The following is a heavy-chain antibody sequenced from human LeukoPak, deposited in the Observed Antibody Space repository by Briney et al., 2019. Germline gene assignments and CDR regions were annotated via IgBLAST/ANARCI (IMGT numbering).Heavy chain of an antibody. J-gene: IGHJ6*03. V-gene: IGHV3-7*01. CDR3: AREDYGSGSYFYYYYYMDV. CDR2: IKQDGSEK. Sequence: TGGSLRLSCAASGYTFSSYWMSWVRQAPGKGLEWVANIKQDGSEKYYVDSVKGRFTISRDNAKNSLYLQMNSLRAEDTAVYYCAREDYGSGSYFYYYYYMDVWGKGTTVTVSS. D-gene: IGHD3-10*01. CDR1: GYTFSSYW.